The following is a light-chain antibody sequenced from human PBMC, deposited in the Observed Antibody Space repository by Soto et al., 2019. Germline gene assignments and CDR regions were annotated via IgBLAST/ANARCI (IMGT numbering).Light chain of an antibody. V-gene: IGKV3-20*01. CDR3: QQCGGAPT. CDR1: QSVSSSY. Sequence: EIVLTQSPGTLSLSPGEGATLSCRASQSVSSSYLAWYQRKPGQAPRLLIYGASSRATGIPDRFSGSGSGTDFTLTISRLAPEDFAVYYCQQCGGAPTFGQGAKLEIK. J-gene: IGKJ2*01. CDR2: GAS.